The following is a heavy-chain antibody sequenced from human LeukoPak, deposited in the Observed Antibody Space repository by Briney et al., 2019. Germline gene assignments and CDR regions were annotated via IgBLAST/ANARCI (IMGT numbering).Heavy chain of an antibody. CDR1: GYSLNTYW. D-gene: IGHD4-23*01. CDR3: ARDVVRGFFDY. CDR2: IYPGDSDT. J-gene: IGHJ4*02. Sequence: GESLKISCKGSGYSLNTYWIGWVRQMPGKGLEWMGIIYPGDSDTRYSPSFQGQVTISADKSISTAYLQWSSLKASDTAMYYCARDVVRGFFDYWGQGTLVTVSS. V-gene: IGHV5-51*01.